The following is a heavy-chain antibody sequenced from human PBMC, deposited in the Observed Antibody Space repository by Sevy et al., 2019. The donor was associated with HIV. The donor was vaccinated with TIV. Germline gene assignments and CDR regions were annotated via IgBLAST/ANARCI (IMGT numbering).Heavy chain of an antibody. CDR1: GFTFDDYA. CDR2: ISWNSGSI. Sequence: GGSLRLSCAASGFTFDDYAMHWVRQAPGKGLEWVSGISWNSGSIGYADSVKGRFTISRDNAKNSLYLQMNSLRAEDTALYYCAKDMRYCSGGSCYPYYYYGMDVWGQRTTVTVSS. V-gene: IGHV3-9*01. CDR3: AKDMRYCSGGSCYPYYYYGMDV. J-gene: IGHJ6*02. D-gene: IGHD2-15*01.